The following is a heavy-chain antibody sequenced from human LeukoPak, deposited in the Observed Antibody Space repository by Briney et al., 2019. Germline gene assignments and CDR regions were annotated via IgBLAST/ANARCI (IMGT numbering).Heavy chain of an antibody. D-gene: IGHD3-22*01. CDR2: ITGSDDRT. J-gene: IGHJ4*02. Sequence: GGSLSLSCAASGFTFSNSAMTWVRQAPGKGLEWVSTITGSDDRTYYADSVKGRFTISRDYSSNTLHFQMNSLRVEDTAMYYCAKGPPVGSGYHPDYWGQGTLVTVSS. V-gene: IGHV3-23*01. CDR1: GFTFSNSA. CDR3: AKGPPVGSGYHPDY.